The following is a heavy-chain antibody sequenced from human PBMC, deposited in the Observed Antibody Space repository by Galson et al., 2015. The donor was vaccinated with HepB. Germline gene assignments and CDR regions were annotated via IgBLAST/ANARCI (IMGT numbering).Heavy chain of an antibody. Sequence: LRLSCAGSGFGFGHYAMSWARQAPGKGLEWVSGISGSGGSTHCADSVKGRFTISRDNSKNTLYLQMNSLRAEDTAVYYCAKDMEWLVPIYHFDYWGQGTLPTVSS. D-gene: IGHD6-19*01. V-gene: IGHV3-23*01. CDR1: GFGFGHYA. CDR2: ISGSGGST. CDR3: AKDMEWLVPIYHFDY. J-gene: IGHJ4*02.